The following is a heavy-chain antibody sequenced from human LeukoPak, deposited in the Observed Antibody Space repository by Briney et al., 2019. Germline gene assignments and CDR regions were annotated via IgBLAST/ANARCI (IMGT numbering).Heavy chain of an antibody. J-gene: IGHJ4*02. CDR3: ARDYCSSNRCYHFDY. CDR2: ITSSSSNT. CDR1: RFSFSIYT. D-gene: IGHD2-2*01. Sequence: GGSLRLSCSASRFSFSIYTMSWVRQAPGKGLEWVSSITSSSSNTYYADSVKGRFAISRDNVKSSLYLQMNSLRAEDTAVYYCARDYCSSNRCYHFDYWGQGTLVTVSS. V-gene: IGHV3-21*01.